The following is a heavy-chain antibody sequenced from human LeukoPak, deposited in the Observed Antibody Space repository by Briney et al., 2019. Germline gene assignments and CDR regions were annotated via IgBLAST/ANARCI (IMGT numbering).Heavy chain of an antibody. V-gene: IGHV1-69*04. J-gene: IGHJ6*02. CDR2: IIPILGIA. Sequence: SVKVSFKASGGTFSSYAISWVRQAPGQGLEWMGRIIPILGIANYAQKFQGRVTITADKSTSTAYMELSSLRSEDTAVYYCARDEEDGEDYYYYYGMDVWGQGTTVTVSS. D-gene: IGHD4-17*01. CDR3: ARDEEDGEDYYYYYGMDV. CDR1: GGTFSSYA.